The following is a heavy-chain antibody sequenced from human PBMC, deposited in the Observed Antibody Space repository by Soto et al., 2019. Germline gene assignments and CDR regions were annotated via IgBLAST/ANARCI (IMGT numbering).Heavy chain of an antibody. Sequence: EVQLLEWGGRLVQPGGSLRLSCAASGFTFSSYAMSWVRQAPGKGLEWVSALSGSGGSTYYADSVKGRFTISRDNSKNTLFLQMNSLRAEDTAVYYCAKGANSRVMATIGLDYWGQGTLVTVSS. D-gene: IGHD2-21*01. CDR3: AKGANSRVMATIGLDY. J-gene: IGHJ4*02. V-gene: IGHV3-23*01. CDR2: LSGSGGST. CDR1: GFTFSSYA.